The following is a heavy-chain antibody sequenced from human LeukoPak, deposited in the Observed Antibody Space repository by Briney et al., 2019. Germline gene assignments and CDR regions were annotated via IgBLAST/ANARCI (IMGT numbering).Heavy chain of an antibody. V-gene: IGHV3-48*03. Sequence: GGSLRLSCAASGFTFSNYEMNWARQASGKGLEWVSYISESGTYIFYADSVKGRFTISRDNAKDSLYLQMNSLRAEDTAVYYCARGEGQYCSGGNCFSGRYFDYWGQGTLVTVSS. J-gene: IGHJ4*02. CDR3: ARGEGQYCSGGNCFSGRYFDY. CDR1: GFTFSNYE. D-gene: IGHD2-15*01. CDR2: ISESGTYI.